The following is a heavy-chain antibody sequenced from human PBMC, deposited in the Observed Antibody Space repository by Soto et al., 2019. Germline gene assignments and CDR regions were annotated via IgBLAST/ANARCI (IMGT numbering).Heavy chain of an antibody. J-gene: IGHJ4*02. Sequence: EVQLVESGGGLVKPGGSLRLSCAASGFTFSNAWMSWVRQAPGKGLEWVGRIKSKTDGGTTDYAAPVKGRFTISRDDSKNTRYLQMNSLKTEDTAVYYCTTDPIYCSSTSCYPRRTGTFDYWGQGTLVTVSS. CDR3: TTDPIYCSSTSCYPRRTGTFDY. CDR1: GFTFSNAW. V-gene: IGHV3-15*01. D-gene: IGHD2-2*01. CDR2: IKSKTDGGTT.